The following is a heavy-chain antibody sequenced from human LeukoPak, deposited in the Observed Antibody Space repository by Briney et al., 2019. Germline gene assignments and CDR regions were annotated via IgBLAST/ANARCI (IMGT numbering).Heavy chain of an antibody. Sequence: GASVKVSCKASGYTFTSYGISWVRQAPGQGLEWMGCISAYNGNTNYAQKLQGRVTMTTDTSASTAYMELRSLRSDDTAVYYCARDRWLQDIVVVPAATAFDICAQGTMVTVSS. J-gene: IGHJ3*02. D-gene: IGHD2-2*01. CDR1: GYTFTSYG. CDR2: ISAYNGNT. V-gene: IGHV1-18*01. CDR3: ARDRWLQDIVVVPAATAFDI.